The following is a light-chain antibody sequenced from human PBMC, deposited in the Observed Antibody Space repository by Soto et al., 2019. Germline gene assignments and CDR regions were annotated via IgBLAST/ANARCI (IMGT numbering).Light chain of an antibody. Sequence: SALTQPASVSGSPGQSITISCTGTSSDVGGYNYVSWYQQHPGKAPKLVIYDVSNRPSGVSNRFSGSKSGNTASLTIFGLQAEDEADYYCNSYTSSSTYVFGTGTKVTVL. CDR3: NSYTSSSTYV. J-gene: IGLJ1*01. V-gene: IGLV2-14*01. CDR2: DVS. CDR1: SSDVGGYNY.